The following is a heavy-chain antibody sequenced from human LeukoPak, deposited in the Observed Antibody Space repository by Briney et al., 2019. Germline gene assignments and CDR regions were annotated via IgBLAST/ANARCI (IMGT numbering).Heavy chain of an antibody. D-gene: IGHD2-15*01. Sequence: GGSLRLSCAASGFTFSSYSMNWVRQAPGKGLEWVSYISSSSSTIYYTDSVKGRFTISRDNAKNSLYLQMNSLRAEDTAVYSCARDCGGGSCYSGWGYYYGMDVWGHGTTVTVSS. J-gene: IGHJ6*02. CDR3: ARDCGGGSCYSGWGYYYGMDV. CDR1: GFTFSSYS. V-gene: IGHV3-48*04. CDR2: ISSSSSTI.